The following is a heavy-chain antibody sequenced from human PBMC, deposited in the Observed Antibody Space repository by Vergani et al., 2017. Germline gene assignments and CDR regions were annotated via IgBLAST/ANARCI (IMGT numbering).Heavy chain of an antibody. CDR1: GGSLSGYY. J-gene: IGHJ4*02. V-gene: IGHV4-59*01. CDR2: VEDSGYF. Sequence: QVQLQESVPGLVRPSETLSLTCTVSGGSLSGYYWNWIRQTPGEGLEWIRYVEDSGYFNYNPSLKTRVSMSSDTSNNQFSLMLSSVTVADTAVYYCARSIVSRNPPDYFDNWGQGTLVTVSS. CDR3: ARSIVSRNPPDYFDN. D-gene: IGHD1-14*01.